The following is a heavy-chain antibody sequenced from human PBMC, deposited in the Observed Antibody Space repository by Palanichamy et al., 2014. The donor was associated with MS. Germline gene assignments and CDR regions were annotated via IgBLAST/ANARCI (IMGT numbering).Heavy chain of an antibody. CDR3: ARDFGSREYSSYGQG. CDR2: IWYDGNKK. V-gene: IGHV3-33*01. D-gene: IGHD5-12*01. J-gene: IGHJ4*02. CDR1: GFNFSVYD. Sequence: QVQLVKSGGGVVQPGRSLRLSCAASGFNFSVYDMYWVRQAPGKGLEWVAAIWYDGNKKYYADSVKGRFTISRDNSKNKLDLQMSSLRVEDTAVYYCARDFGSREYSSYGQGWGQGTLVTVSS.